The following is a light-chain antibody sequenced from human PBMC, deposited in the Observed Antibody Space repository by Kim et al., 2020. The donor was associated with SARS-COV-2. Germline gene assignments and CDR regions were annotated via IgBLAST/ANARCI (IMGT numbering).Light chain of an antibody. V-gene: IGKV4-1*01. CDR2: WAS. CDR3: QQYYSTPLP. CDR1: QSVLYSSNNKNY. J-gene: IGKJ4*02. Sequence: DIVMTRSPDSLAVSLGERATINCKSSQSVLYSSNNKNYLAWYQQKPGQPPKLLIYWASTRESGVPDRFSGSGSGTDFTLTISSLQAEDVAVYYCQQYYSTPLPFGGGTKLEI.